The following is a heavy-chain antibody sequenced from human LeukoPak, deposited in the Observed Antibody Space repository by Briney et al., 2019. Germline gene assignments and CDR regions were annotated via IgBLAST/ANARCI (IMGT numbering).Heavy chain of an antibody. CDR3: ARGSTIAAAGSLDY. CDR1: GGSLSSFY. V-gene: IGHV4-4*07. J-gene: IGHJ4*02. Sequence: SETLSLTCTVSGGSLSSFYWSWFRQPAGKGLEWIGRIYSSGSTNYNPSLKSRLTMSVDTSKNQFSLRLSSVTAADTAVYYCARGSTIAAAGSLDYWGQGTLVTVSS. D-gene: IGHD6-13*01. CDR2: IYSSGST.